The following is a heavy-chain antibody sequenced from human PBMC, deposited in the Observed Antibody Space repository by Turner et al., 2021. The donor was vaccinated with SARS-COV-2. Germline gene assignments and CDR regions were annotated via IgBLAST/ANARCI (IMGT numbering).Heavy chain of an antibody. CDR3: AGGQQWLVRGLFDY. D-gene: IGHD6-19*01. CDR2: INHSGST. J-gene: IGHJ4*02. CDR1: GLTFSNYD. V-gene: IGHV4-34*08. Sequence: VHLVESGGGLVQPGGSLRLSCAASGLTFSNYDMNWVRQAPGKGLEWIGEINHSGSTNYNPSLKSRVTISVDTSKNQFSLNLGSVTAADTAVYYCAGGQQWLVRGLFDYWGQGTLVTVSS.